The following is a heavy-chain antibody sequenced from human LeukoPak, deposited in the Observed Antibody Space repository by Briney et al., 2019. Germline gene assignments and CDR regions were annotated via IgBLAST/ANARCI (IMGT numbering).Heavy chain of an antibody. CDR2: IYSGTI. D-gene: IGHD4/OR15-4a*01. Sequence: GGSLRLSCTVSGLTVSSNSMSGVRQAPGKGLEWVSFIYSGTIHYSNSVKGRFTISRDNSKNTLYLQMNSLRAEDTAVYYCARRAGAYSHPYDYWGQGTLVTVSS. CDR3: ARRAGAYSHPYDY. V-gene: IGHV3-53*01. J-gene: IGHJ4*02. CDR1: GLTVSSNS.